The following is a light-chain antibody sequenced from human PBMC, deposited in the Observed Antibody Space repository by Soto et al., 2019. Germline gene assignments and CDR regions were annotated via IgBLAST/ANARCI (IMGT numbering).Light chain of an antibody. Sequence: QSALTQPASVSGSPGQSITISCTGTSSDVGGYTYVSWYQRYPGKAPQLIIYEVSNRPSGVSNRLSGSKSGNTASLTISGRQAEDEADYYCSAFSRRTTRDYVFGTGTKLTVL. CDR1: SSDVGGYTY. V-gene: IGLV2-14*01. CDR2: EVS. J-gene: IGLJ1*01. CDR3: SAFSRRTTRDYV.